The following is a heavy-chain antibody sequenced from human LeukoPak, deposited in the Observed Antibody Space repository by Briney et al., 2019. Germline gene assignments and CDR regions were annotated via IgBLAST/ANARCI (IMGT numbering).Heavy chain of an antibody. CDR1: GYTFTSYD. CDR3: ARGATRYVDSSGQDY. V-gene: IGHV1-8*01. CDR2: MNPNSGNT. J-gene: IGHJ4*02. D-gene: IGHD3-22*01. Sequence: GASVKVSCEASGYTFTSYDINWVRQATGQGLEWMGWMNPNSGNTGYAQKFQGRVTMTRNTSISTAYMELRSLRSDDTAVYYCARGATRYVDSSGQDYWGQGTLVTVSS.